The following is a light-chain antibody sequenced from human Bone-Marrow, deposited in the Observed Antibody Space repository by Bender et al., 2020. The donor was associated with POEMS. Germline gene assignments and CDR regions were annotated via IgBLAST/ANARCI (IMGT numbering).Light chain of an antibody. J-gene: IGLJ1*01. CDR2: EVS. CDR1: SSDVGTYNL. Sequence: QSALTQPASVSGSPGQSITISCTGASSDVGTYNLVSWYQQHPGEAPKLIIYEVSKRPSGVSNRFSGSKSGSTASLTISGLQAEDEADYYCCSFAGSSTLYVFGTGTKVTVL. V-gene: IGLV2-23*02. CDR3: CSFAGSSTLYV.